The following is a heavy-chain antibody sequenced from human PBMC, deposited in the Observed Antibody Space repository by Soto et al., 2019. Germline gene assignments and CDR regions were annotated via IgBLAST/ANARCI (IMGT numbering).Heavy chain of an antibody. CDR3: ARLPSSSSWSDAFDI. V-gene: IGHV5-51*01. CDR1: GYSFTSYW. J-gene: IGHJ3*02. D-gene: IGHD6-13*01. Sequence: GESLKISCKGSGYSFTSYWIGWVRQMPGKGLEWMGIIYPGDSDTKYSPSFQGQVTISADKSISTAYLQWSSLKASDTAMYYCARLPSSSSWSDAFDIWGQGTMVTVSS. CDR2: IYPGDSDT.